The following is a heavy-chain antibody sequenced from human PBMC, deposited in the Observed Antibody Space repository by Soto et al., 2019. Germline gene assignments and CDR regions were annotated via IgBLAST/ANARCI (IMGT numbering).Heavy chain of an antibody. V-gene: IGHV3-33*01. D-gene: IGHD4-17*01. CDR2: IWYDGSNK. CDR1: GFTFSSYG. J-gene: IGHJ6*03. CDR3: ARNYGDYQSPLYYYYYMDV. Sequence: GGSLRLSCAASGFTFSSYGMHWVRQAPGKGLEWVAVIWYDGSNKYYADSVKGRFTISRDNSKNTLYLQMNSLRAEDTAVYYYARNYGDYQSPLYYYYYMDVWGKGTTVT.